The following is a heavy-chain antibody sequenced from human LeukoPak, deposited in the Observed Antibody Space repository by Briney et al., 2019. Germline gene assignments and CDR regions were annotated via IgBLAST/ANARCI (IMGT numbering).Heavy chain of an antibody. CDR2: ISSSSSYI. V-gene: IGHV3-21*01. Sequence: PGGSLRLSCAASGFTFSSYSMNWVRQAPGKGLEWVSSISSSSSYIYYADSVKDRFTISRDNAKNSLYLQMNSLRAEDTAVYYCARAYIVATSLGYWGQGTLVTVSS. J-gene: IGHJ4*02. CDR1: GFTFSSYS. CDR3: ARAYIVATSLGY. D-gene: IGHD5-12*01.